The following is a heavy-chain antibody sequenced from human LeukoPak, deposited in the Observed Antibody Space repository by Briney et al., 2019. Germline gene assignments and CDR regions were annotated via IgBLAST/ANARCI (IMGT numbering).Heavy chain of an antibody. CDR1: GYTFTAYY. J-gene: IGHJ5*02. V-gene: IGHV1-2*02. CDR3: ASPRDDYDLLELDP. CDR2: INPNSGGT. Sequence: GASVKVSCKASGYTFTAYYMHWVRQAPGQGLEWMGWINPNSGGTNYAQKFQGRVTMTRDTSISTAYMELSRLRSDDMAVYYCASPRDDYDLLELDPWGQGTLVTVSS. D-gene: IGHD3-3*01.